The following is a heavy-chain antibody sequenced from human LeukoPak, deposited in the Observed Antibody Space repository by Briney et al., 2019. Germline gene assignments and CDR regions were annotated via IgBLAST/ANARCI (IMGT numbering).Heavy chain of an antibody. CDR2: ISSSSSYI. D-gene: IGHD6-13*01. V-gene: IGHV3-21*01. CDR1: GFTFSSYS. CDR3: ARGDSSSWHPDY. Sequence: GGSLRLSCAASGFTFSSYSMNWVRQAPGKGLEWVSSISSSSSYIYYADSVKGRFTISRDNAKNSLYLQMNSLRAEDTAVYYCARGDSSSWHPDYWGQGTLVTVSS. J-gene: IGHJ4*02.